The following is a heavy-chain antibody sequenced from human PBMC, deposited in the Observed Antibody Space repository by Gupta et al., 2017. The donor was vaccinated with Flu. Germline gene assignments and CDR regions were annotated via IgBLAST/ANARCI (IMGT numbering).Heavy chain of an antibody. CDR1: GFTFSAAW. Sequence: EVQLVESGGDLVKPGGSLRLSCATSGFTFSAAWMTWVRQAPGKGLEWVGRIKRRSDGETTDYAAPVKGRCTISRDDAKNTLYLKMNSLKTEDTAIYDGTTDLDNGYYFNAMDVWGQGTRVTVSS. D-gene: IGHD1-1*01. CDR2: IKRRSDGETT. J-gene: IGHJ6*02. CDR3: TTDLDNGYYFNAMDV. V-gene: IGHV3-15*01.